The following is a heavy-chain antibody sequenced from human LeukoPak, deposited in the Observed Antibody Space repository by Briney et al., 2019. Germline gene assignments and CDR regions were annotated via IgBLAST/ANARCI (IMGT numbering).Heavy chain of an antibody. CDR3: ARATYYDILTGYYPPYYYYGMDV. J-gene: IGHJ6*04. Sequence: SVKASCKASGGTFSSYAISWVRQAPGQGLEWMGGIIPIFGTANYAQKFQGRVTITADESTSTAYMELSSLRSEDTAVYYCARATYYDILTGYYPPYYYYGMDVWGKGTTVTVSS. CDR1: GGTFSSYA. CDR2: IIPIFGTA. V-gene: IGHV1-69*13. D-gene: IGHD3-9*01.